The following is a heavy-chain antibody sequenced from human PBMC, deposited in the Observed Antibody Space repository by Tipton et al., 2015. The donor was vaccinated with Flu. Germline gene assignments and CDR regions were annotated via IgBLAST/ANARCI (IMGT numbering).Heavy chain of an antibody. CDR2: IYYSGST. Sequence: TLSLTCAVYGGSFSGYYWSWIRQPPGKGLEWIGSIYYSGSTYYNPSLKSRVTISVDTSKNQFSLKLSSVTAADTAVYYCARDNPRLTYYYGSGPPVWGQGTLVTVSS. J-gene: IGHJ4*02. V-gene: IGHV4-34*01. CDR3: ARDNPRLTYYYGSGPPV. CDR1: GGSFSGYY. D-gene: IGHD3-10*01.